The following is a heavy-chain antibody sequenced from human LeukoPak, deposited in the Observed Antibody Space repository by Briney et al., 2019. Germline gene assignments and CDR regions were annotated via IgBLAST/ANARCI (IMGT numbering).Heavy chain of an antibody. CDR2: INPNSGGT. CDR1: GYIFTGYY. V-gene: IGHV1-2*02. CDR3: ARDKGQVGVWGTFVY. Sequence: ASVKVFCKASGYIFTGYYMHWVRQAPGQGLEWMGWINPNSGGTNYAQKFQGRVTMTRDTSISTAYMELSRLRSDDTAVYYCARDKGQVGVWGTFVYWGQGTLVTVSS. D-gene: IGHD3-16*01. J-gene: IGHJ4*02.